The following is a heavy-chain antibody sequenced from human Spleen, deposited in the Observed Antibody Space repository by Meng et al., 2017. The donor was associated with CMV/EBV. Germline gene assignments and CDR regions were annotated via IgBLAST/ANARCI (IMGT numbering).Heavy chain of an antibody. J-gene: IGHJ4*02. CDR1: GNTFTEYH. V-gene: IGHV1-2*06. CDR2: INPNSGVT. D-gene: IGHD2-21*01. CDR3: AREGDFTGPSGY. Sequence: QVQLVQSGDEVKKPGASVKVYCKASGNTFTEYHMHWVHQAPRQGLEWMGRINPNSGVTNYAQNFQGRVTMTRDTSISTAYMELTRLRSDDTAMYYCAREGDFTGPSGYWGQGTLVTVSS.